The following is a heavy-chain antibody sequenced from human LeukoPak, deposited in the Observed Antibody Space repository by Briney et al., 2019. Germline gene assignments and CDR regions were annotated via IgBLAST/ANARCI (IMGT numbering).Heavy chain of an antibody. J-gene: IGHJ6*03. V-gene: IGHV4-34*01. CDR3: ARQGGCSSTSCYIRTLVRYYYYYMDV. CDR2: INHSGST. D-gene: IGHD2-2*02. Sequence: SETLSLTCAVYGGSFSGYYWSWIRQPPGKGLEWIGEINHSGSTNYNPSLKSRVTISVDTSKNQFSLKLSSVTAADTAVYYCARQGGCSSTSCYIRTLVRYYYYYMDVWGKGTTVTVSS. CDR1: GGSFSGYY.